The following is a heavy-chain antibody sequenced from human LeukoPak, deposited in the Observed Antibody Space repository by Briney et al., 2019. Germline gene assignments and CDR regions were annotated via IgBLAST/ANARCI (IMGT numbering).Heavy chain of an antibody. Sequence: ASVKVSCKASGYTFTGYYMHWVRQAPGQGLEWMGWINPNSDSTKYAQKFQGRVTMTRDTSINTVSMELSGLRSDDTALYYCARTRAFDTWGQGTMVIVSS. CDR1: GYTFTGYY. CDR3: ARTRAFDT. V-gene: IGHV1-2*02. CDR2: INPNSDST. J-gene: IGHJ3*02.